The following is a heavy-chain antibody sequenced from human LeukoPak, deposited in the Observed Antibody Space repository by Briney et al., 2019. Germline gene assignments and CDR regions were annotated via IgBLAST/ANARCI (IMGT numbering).Heavy chain of an antibody. Sequence: PGRSLRLSCTASGFTFGDYAMSWFRQAPGKWLEWVGFIRSKAYGGTTEYAASVKGRFTISRDDSKSIAYLQMNSLKTEDTAVYYCTRALYYYDSSGYLDDYWGQGTLVTVSS. CDR3: TRALYYYDSSGYLDDY. CDR2: IRSKAYGGTT. CDR1: GFTFGDYA. D-gene: IGHD3-22*01. V-gene: IGHV3-49*03. J-gene: IGHJ4*02.